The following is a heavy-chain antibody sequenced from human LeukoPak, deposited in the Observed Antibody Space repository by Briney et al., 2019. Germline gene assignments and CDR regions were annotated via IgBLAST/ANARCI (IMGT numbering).Heavy chain of an antibody. D-gene: IGHD1-7*01. CDR2: ISGSGGST. CDR1: GFTSSSYA. V-gene: IGHV3-23*01. J-gene: IGHJ3*02. CDR3: AKGGYNWNYAAAFDI. Sequence: PGGSLRLSCAASGFTSSSYAMSWVRQAPGKGLEWVSAISGSGGSTYYADSVKGRFTISRDNSKNTLYLQMNSLRAEDTAVYYCAKGGYNWNYAAAFDIWGQGTMVTVPS.